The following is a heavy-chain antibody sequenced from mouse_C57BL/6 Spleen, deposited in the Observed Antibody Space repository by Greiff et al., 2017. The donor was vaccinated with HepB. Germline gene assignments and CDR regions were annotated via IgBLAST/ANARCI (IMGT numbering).Heavy chain of an antibody. CDR2: IDPSGGYT. CDR1: GYTFTSYW. D-gene: IGHD3-2*02. Sequence: QVQLQQPGAELVKPGASVKLSCKASGYTFTSYWMQWVKQRPGQGLEWIGEIDPSGGYTNYNQKFKGKATLTVDTSSSTAYMQLSSLTSEDSAVYYWARGEERRRQVAYWGQGTLGTVSA. J-gene: IGHJ3*01. V-gene: IGHV1-50*01. CDR3: ARGEERRRQVAY.